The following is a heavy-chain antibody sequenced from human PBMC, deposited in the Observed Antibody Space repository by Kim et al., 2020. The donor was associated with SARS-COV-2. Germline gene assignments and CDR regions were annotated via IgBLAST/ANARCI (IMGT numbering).Heavy chain of an antibody. CDR1: GDSMKNSYYY. J-gene: IGHJ4*02. CDR3: ARRVPGSDEY. V-gene: IGHV4-39*01. Sequence: SETLSLTCSVSGDSMKNSYYYWGWIRQPPGKGLECIGTISNSGSAYYNPSLNPSLKTRVTISIDTSKNKLSLRLSSVTAADTAVYYCARRVPGSDEYWGQGTLVTVSS. CDR2: ISNSGSA.